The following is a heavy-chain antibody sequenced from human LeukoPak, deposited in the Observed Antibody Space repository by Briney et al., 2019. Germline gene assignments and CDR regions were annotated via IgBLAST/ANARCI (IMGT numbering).Heavy chain of an antibody. CDR1: GGSITGYY. J-gene: IGHJ3*02. D-gene: IGHD6-19*01. Sequence: SETLSLTCTVSGGSITGYYWSWIRQPPGKELEYIGYIYYSGGTNYNPSLKSRVTVSVDTSKNQFSLKLTSVTAADTALYYCARGLPGYSGGDDAFDIWGQGTVVIVS. V-gene: IGHV4-59*01. CDR3: ARGLPGYSGGDDAFDI. CDR2: IYYSGGT.